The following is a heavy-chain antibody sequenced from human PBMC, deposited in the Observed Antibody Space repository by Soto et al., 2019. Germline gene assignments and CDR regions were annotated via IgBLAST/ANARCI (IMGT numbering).Heavy chain of an antibody. D-gene: IGHD3-22*01. Sequence: GGSLRLSCAASGFTFSGSAMHWVRQASGKGLEWVGRIRSKANSYATAYAASVKGRFTISRDDSKNTAYLQMNSLKTEDTAVYYCTRIAWDPEDASSGYYLFDYWAREPWSPSPQ. CDR3: TRIAWDPEDASSGYYLFDY. J-gene: IGHJ4*02. CDR1: GFTFSGSA. V-gene: IGHV3-73*01. CDR2: IRSKANSYAT.